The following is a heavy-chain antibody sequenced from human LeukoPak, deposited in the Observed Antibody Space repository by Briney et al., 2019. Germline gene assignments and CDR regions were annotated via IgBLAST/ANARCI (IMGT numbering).Heavy chain of an antibody. Sequence: ASVKVSCKASGYTFTSYAMRWVRQAPGQGLEWMGRINPIVGSTNYAQKFQGRVTMTRDKSTSTVYMELSSLRSEDTAVYYCARDEYSSSNTFDYWGQGTLVTVSS. D-gene: IGHD6-6*01. J-gene: IGHJ4*02. CDR1: GYTFTSYA. CDR2: INPIVGST. V-gene: IGHV1-46*01. CDR3: ARDEYSSSNTFDY.